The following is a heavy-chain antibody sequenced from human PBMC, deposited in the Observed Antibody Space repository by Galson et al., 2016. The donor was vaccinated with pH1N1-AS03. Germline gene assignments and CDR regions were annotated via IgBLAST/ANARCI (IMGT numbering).Heavy chain of an antibody. J-gene: IGHJ4*02. CDR3: VKDGVERAAAGFAYFDY. CDR2: ISGSGGHT. D-gene: IGHD6-13*01. V-gene: IGHV3-23*01. Sequence: SLRLSCAASGFTFSGYAMNWVRQDPGEGLEWVSTISGSGGHTYYAGSVSGRFTISRDYSKNTLYLQMNSLRAEDTAVYYCVKDGVERAAAGFAYFDYWGQGTLVTVSS. CDR1: GFTFSGYA.